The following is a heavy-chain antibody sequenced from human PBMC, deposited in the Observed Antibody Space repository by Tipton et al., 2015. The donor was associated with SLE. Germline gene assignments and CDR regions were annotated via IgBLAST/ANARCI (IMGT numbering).Heavy chain of an antibody. V-gene: IGHV4-34*01. D-gene: IGHD3/OR15-3a*01. CDR1: GGSFSVYH. J-gene: IGHJ6*03. Sequence: AGLVKPSETLSLTCAVYGGSFSVYHWTWIRQPPGKGLEWIGEINHSGSTKYNPSLKSRVTISVDTSKNQFSLKVTSVTAADTAVYYCARAPGLDRDYSYFYYMDVWGKGTTVTVSS. CDR2: INHSGST. CDR3: ARAPGLDRDYSYFYYMDV.